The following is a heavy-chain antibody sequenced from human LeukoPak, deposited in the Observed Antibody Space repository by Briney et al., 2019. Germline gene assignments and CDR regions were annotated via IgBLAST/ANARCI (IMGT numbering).Heavy chain of an antibody. Sequence: GGSLRLSCAASGFTVSSNYMSWVRQAPGKGLQWLAMISSDGNIKVSLDSVKGRFTTSRENSKNTLYLEMTRLSVEDTAVYYCAKVGRGAIEADWGQGTLVIVSS. J-gene: IGHJ4*02. CDR1: GFTVSSNY. D-gene: IGHD3-10*01. CDR2: ISSDGNIK. CDR3: AKVGRGAIEAD. V-gene: IGHV3-30*18.